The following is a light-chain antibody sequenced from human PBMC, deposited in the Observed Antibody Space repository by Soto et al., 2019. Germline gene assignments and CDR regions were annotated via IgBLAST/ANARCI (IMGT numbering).Light chain of an antibody. Sequence: DIQMTQSPSSLSASVGDRVTITCRASQGTSYYLAWYQQKPEKVPKLLIYAASTLQSGVPSRFRGSGSGTYFTLTINSLQPEDVATYYCQKYNSAPTSTFGQGTKVEIK. CDR3: QKYNSAPTST. J-gene: IGKJ1*01. CDR1: QGTSYY. V-gene: IGKV1-27*01. CDR2: AAS.